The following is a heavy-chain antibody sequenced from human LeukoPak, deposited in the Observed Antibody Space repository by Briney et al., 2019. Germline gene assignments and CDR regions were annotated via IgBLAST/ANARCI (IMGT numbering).Heavy chain of an antibody. CDR1: GFTFSSYA. CDR2: ISGSGGST. V-gene: IGHV3-23*01. Sequence: GGSLRLSCAASGFTFSSYAMSWVRQAPGKGLEWVSAISGSGGSTYYADSVKGRFTISRDNSKNTLYLQMNSLRAEDTAGYYCARGAETGGRTSKTRGYGDYYYYYGMDVWGQGTTVTVSS. J-gene: IGHJ6*02. D-gene: IGHD4-17*01. CDR3: ARGAETGGRTSKTRGYGDYYYYYGMDV.